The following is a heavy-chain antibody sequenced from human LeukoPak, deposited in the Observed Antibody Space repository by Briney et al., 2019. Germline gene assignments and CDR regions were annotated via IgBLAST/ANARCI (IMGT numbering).Heavy chain of an antibody. CDR1: GYTFTSYA. CDR3: ARRRGYSGYRYFDY. V-gene: IGHV1-69*13. Sequence: GASVKVSCKASGYTFTSYAISWVRQAPGQGLEWMGGIIPIFGTANYAQKFQGRVTITADESTSTAYMELSSLRSEDTAVYYCARRRGYSGYRYFDYWGQGTLVTVSS. D-gene: IGHD5-12*01. J-gene: IGHJ4*02. CDR2: IIPIFGTA.